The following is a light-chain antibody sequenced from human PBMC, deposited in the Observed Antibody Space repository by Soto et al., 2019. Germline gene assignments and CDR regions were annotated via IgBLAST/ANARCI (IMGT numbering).Light chain of an antibody. J-gene: IGKJ4*01. CDR1: QDISRW. CDR2: TAS. V-gene: IGKV1D-12*01. Sequence: DIQMTQSPSSVSASVGDRITITCRASQDISRWLAWYQQKPGRAPNLLIYTASTLESGVPSRFSGSGSGTDFTLTISNLQPEDFATYDGQQLESFPLTCGGGTKVDIK. CDR3: QQLESFPLT.